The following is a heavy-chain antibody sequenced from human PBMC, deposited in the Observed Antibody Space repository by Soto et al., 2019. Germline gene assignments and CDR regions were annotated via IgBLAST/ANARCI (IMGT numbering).Heavy chain of an antibody. CDR2: IYHTGNA. D-gene: IGHD6-13*01. V-gene: IGHV4-39*02. J-gene: IGHJ4*02. Sequence: SETLSLTCSVSGDSISNSRFYWAWIRQPPGEGLEWIGSIYHTGNAYYNPSLKSRVTISVDTSKNHFSLKLTSVTAADTAVYYCARPGGSGWFYFDSWGQGSQVTVSS. CDR3: ARPGGSGWFYFDS. CDR1: GDSISNSRFY.